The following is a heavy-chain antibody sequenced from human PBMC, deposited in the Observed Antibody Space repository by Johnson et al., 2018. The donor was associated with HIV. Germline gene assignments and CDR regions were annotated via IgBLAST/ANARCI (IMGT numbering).Heavy chain of an antibody. CDR1: GFTFSSYG. Sequence: QVQLMESGGGLVQPGGSLRLSCAGSGFTFSSYGIHWVRQAPGKGLEWVASVSHDGSKKYYADSVKGRFIISRENSKNTVYLQMNSLRAEDTAVYYCSKESFMTMIQGVLLPIAFDIWGQGTMVTVSS. V-gene: IGHV3-30*18. J-gene: IGHJ3*02. CDR2: VSHDGSKK. D-gene: IGHD3-10*01. CDR3: SKESFMTMIQGVLLPIAFDI.